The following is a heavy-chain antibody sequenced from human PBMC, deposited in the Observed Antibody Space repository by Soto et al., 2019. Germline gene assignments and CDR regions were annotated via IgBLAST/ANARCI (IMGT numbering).Heavy chain of an antibody. D-gene: IGHD3-3*01. CDR3: ARGFWSGYLYYYYGMDV. J-gene: IGHJ6*02. Sequence: PGESLKISCKGSGYSFTSYWISWVRQMPGKGLEWMGRIDPSDSYTNYSPSFQGHVTISADKSISTAYLQWSSLKASDTATYYCARGFWSGYLYYYYGMDVWGQGTTVTVSS. CDR1: GYSFTSYW. CDR2: IDPSDSYT. V-gene: IGHV5-10-1*01.